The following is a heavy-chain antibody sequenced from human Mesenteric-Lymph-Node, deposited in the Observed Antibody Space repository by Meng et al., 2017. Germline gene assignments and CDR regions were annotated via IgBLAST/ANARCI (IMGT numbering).Heavy chain of an antibody. J-gene: IGHJ4*02. CDR3: AREPSSWYRAHYSDY. CDR1: GFTFSNYW. V-gene: IGHV3-7*01. D-gene: IGHD6-13*01. CDR2: MKPDGGEK. Sequence: GESLKISCAASGFTFSNYWMSWDRQAPGKGLEWVANMKPDGGEKYYVDSVRGRFTISRDNAKNLLYLQMNSLRVEDTAVYYCAREPSSWYRAHYSDYWGQGTLVTVSS.